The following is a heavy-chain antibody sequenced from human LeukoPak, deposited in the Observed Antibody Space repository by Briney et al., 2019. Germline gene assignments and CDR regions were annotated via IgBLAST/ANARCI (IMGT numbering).Heavy chain of an antibody. CDR3: ARDLRSYGFREDDAFDI. CDR2: ISSSSSYI. J-gene: IGHJ3*02. V-gene: IGHV3-21*01. CDR1: GFTFSSYS. D-gene: IGHD5-18*01. Sequence: GGSLSLSCAACGFTFSSYSMNWVRQAPGKGLEWVSSISSSSSYIYYADSVKGRFTISRDNAKNSLYLQMNSLRAEDTAVYYCARDLRSYGFREDDAFDIWGQGTMVTVSS.